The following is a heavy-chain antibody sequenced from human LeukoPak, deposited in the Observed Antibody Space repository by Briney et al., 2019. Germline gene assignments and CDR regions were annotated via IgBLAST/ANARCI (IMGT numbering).Heavy chain of an antibody. V-gene: IGHV7-4-1*02. Sequence: GASVKVSCKASGYDVTAYTLNWVRQAPGQGLECMGWINTRTANPTYAQGFVGRFVFSVDTSVNTAYLQISSLKAEDTAVYYCVRVGVLTTVFDYWGQGTLVAVSS. D-gene: IGHD4/OR15-4a*01. CDR3: VRVGVLTTVFDY. J-gene: IGHJ4*02. CDR2: INTRTANP. CDR1: GYDVTAYT.